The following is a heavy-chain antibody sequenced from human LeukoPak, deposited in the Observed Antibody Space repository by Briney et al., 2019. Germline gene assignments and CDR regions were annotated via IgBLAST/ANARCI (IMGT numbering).Heavy chain of an antibody. Sequence: SETLSLTSTVSGGSISTSRYYWGWIRQPPGKGLEWIGSTHYGGTTSYNPSLKSRLTISIDTSKSHFSMKLSSMTAADTAVYYCTKEENVAADSWGQGTLVPVSS. CDR2: THYGGTT. CDR1: GGSISTSRYY. CDR3: TKEENVAADS. J-gene: IGHJ5*01. D-gene: IGHD6-25*01. V-gene: IGHV4-39*02.